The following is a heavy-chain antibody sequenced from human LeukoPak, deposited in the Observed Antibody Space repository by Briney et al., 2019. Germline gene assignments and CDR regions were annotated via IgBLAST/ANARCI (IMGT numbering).Heavy chain of an antibody. CDR2: ISSNGSNI. J-gene: IGHJ4*02. V-gene: IGHV3-11*01. D-gene: IGHD1-26*01. CDR1: GFTFSDYY. CDR3: ARAGYSGSYYPFDY. Sequence: GGSLRLSCAASGFTFSDYYMSWIRQAPGKGLEWVSYISSNGSNIHYADSVKGRFTISRDNAKNSLYLQMNSLRAEDTAVYYCARAGYSGSYYPFDYWGQGTLVTVSS.